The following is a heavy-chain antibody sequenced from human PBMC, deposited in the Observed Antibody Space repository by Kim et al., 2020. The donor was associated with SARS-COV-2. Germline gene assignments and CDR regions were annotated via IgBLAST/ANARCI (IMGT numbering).Heavy chain of an antibody. CDR1: GFTFSSYG. Sequence: GGSLRLSCAASGFTFSSYGMHWVRQAPGKGLEWVAVISYDGSNKYYADSVKGRFTISRDNSKNTLYLQMNSLRAEDTAVYYCAKPGRIVGATTYYFDYWGQGTLVPVSS. D-gene: IGHD1-26*01. CDR3: AKPGRIVGATTYYFDY. J-gene: IGHJ4*02. V-gene: IGHV3-30*18. CDR2: ISYDGSNK.